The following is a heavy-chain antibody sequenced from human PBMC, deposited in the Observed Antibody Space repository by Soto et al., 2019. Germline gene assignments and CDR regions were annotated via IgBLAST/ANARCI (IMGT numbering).Heavy chain of an antibody. J-gene: IGHJ4*02. V-gene: IGHV1-69*09. D-gene: IGHD3-16*01. Sequence: QVVLLQSGTEVKRPGSSVKVSCKASGVPLNSYGFAWVRQAPGRGIEWLGTINPASQFRNYEQRLQGIVTNTADTESITAYMELSRRPTEGTAGYYCAMIKLARLDLWGQRPLVTVSS. CDR1: GVPLNSYG. CDR2: INPASQFR. CDR3: AMIKLARLDL.